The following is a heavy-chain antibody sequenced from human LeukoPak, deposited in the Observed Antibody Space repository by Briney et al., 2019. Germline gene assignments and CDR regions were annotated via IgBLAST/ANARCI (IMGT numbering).Heavy chain of an antibody. CDR1: GGSISSGDYY. V-gene: IGHV4-30-4*08. J-gene: IGHJ3*02. Sequence: SQTLSLTCTVSGGSISSGDYYWSWIRQPPGKGLEWIGYIYYSGSTYYNPSLKSRVTISVDTSKNQFSLKLSSATAADTAVYYCARSHVEIAFDIWGQGTMVTVSS. D-gene: IGHD5-24*01. CDR2: IYYSGST. CDR3: ARSHVEIAFDI.